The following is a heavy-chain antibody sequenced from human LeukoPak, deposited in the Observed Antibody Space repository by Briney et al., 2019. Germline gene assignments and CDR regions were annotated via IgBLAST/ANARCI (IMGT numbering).Heavy chain of an antibody. CDR2: IRYDGSNN. J-gene: IGHJ3*02. D-gene: IGHD4-17*01. Sequence: GGSLRLSCAASGFTFSNYGMQWVRQAPGKGLEWVAFIRYDGSNNYYADSVKGRFTISRDNSKNTLYLQMNSLRAEDTAVYYCARATYDYGDYGEIDAFDIWGQGTMVTVSS. CDR1: GFTFSNYG. CDR3: ARATYDYGDYGEIDAFDI. V-gene: IGHV3-30*02.